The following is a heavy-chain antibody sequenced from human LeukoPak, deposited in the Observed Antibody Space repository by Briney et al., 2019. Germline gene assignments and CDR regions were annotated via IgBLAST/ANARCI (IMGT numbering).Heavy chain of an antibody. D-gene: IGHD3/OR15-3a*01. CDR2: IKTKTDGGTT. V-gene: IGHV3-15*01. Sequence: MPGGSLRLSCAASGFTFSNAWMSWVRQAPGKGLEWVGRIKTKTDGGTTDYAAPVNGRFTISRDDSKNTLYLQMDSLKTEDTAVYYCSTDAPSYSIWTGFSWYWGQGTLVTVSS. CDR1: GFTFSNAW. J-gene: IGHJ4*02. CDR3: STDAPSYSIWTGFSWY.